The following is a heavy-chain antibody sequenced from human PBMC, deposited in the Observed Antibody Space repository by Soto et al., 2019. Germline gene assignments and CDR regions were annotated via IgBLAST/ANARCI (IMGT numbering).Heavy chain of an antibody. CDR1: GGSFSGYY. D-gene: IGHD3-22*01. CDR2: INHSGST. CDR3: ASHDSSGYYFGY. J-gene: IGHJ4*02. V-gene: IGHV4-34*01. Sequence: SETLSLTCAVYGGSFSGYYWSWIRQPPGKGLEWIGEINHSGSTNYNPSLKSRVTISVDTSKNQFSLKLSSVTAADTAVYYCASHDSSGYYFGYWGQGTLVTVSS.